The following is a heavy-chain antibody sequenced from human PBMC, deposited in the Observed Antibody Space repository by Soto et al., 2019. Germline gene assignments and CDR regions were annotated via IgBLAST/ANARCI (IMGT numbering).Heavy chain of an antibody. J-gene: IGHJ4*02. D-gene: IGHD6-13*01. CDR3: ARAPAPLYCSSWYYFDY. Sequence: QVQLQESGPGLVKPSETLSLTYTVSGGSISSYYWSWIRQPPGKGLEWIGYLFYSGRPNYNPPRTSRVTRSVDTSKNQFSLKLSPVTAADTAVYYCARAPAPLYCSSWYYFDYWRQGTLVTVSS. CDR2: LFYSGRP. V-gene: IGHV4-59*01. CDR1: GGSISSYY.